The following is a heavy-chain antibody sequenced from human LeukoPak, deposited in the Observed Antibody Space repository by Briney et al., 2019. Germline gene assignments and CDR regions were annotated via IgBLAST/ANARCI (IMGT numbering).Heavy chain of an antibody. V-gene: IGHV3-30-3*01. J-gene: IGHJ6*02. CDR3: ARDSRDYSSAYYYGMDV. D-gene: IGHD6-19*01. Sequence: GRSLRLSCAASGFTFSSYAMHWVRQAPGKGLEWVAVISYDGSNKYYADSVKGRFTISRDNSKNTLYLQMNSLRAEDTAVYYCARDSRDYSSAYYYGMDVWGQGTTVTVSS. CDR1: GFTFSSYA. CDR2: ISYDGSNK.